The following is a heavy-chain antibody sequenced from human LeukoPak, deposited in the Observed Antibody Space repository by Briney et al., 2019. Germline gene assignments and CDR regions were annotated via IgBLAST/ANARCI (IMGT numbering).Heavy chain of an antibody. CDR1: AYTFIDYY. CDR2: INPNSGAT. V-gene: IGHV1-2*02. J-gene: IGHJ5*02. Sequence: SSVKVSCKASAYTFIDYYMHWVRQAPGQGLEWMGWINPNSGATNYAQKFQGRVTMTRDTSISTAYMELSSLRSDDTAVYYCARWGEGFDPWGQGTLVCVSS. CDR3: ARWGEGFDP. D-gene: IGHD3-16*01.